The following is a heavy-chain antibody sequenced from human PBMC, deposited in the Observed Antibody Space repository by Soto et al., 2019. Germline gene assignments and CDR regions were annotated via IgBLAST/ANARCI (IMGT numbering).Heavy chain of an antibody. CDR3: ARVLAAAGTNKNWFDP. CDR2: ISAYNGNT. J-gene: IGHJ5*02. D-gene: IGHD6-13*01. CDR1: GYTFTSYG. V-gene: IGHV1-18*01. Sequence: GASVKVSCKASGYTFTSYGISWVRQAPGQGLEWMGWISAYNGNTNYAQKLQGRVTMTTDTSTSTAYMELRSLRSDDTAVYYCARVLAAAGTNKNWFDPWGQGTLVTVSS.